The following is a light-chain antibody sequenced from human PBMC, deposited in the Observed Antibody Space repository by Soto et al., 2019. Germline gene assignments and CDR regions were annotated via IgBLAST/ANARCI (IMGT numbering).Light chain of an antibody. J-gene: IGLJ1*01. CDR1: SSDVGSYNL. CDR2: EGS. CDR3: YSYASSSTFGLYV. V-gene: IGLV2-23*03. Sequence: QSALTQPASVSGSPGQSITISCTGTSSDVGSYNLVSWYQHHPGKAPKLMIYEGSKRPSGVSDRFSGSRSGNTASLTISGLQAEDEADYYCYSYASSSTFGLYVFGTGTKVTVL.